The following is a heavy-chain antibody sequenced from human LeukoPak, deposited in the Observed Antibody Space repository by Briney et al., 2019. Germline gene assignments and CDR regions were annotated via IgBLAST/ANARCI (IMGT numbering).Heavy chain of an antibody. V-gene: IGHV3-48*01. J-gene: IGHJ4*02. CDR2: ISSSSSTI. CDR1: GFTFSSYS. CDR3: ARGAYSSGWYFDY. D-gene: IGHD6-19*01. Sequence: GGSLRLSCAASGFTFSSYSMNWVRQAPGKGLEWVSYISSSSSTIYYADSVKGRFTISRDNAKNSLYLQMNSLRAEDTAVYYCARGAYSSGWYFDYWGQGTLVTVSS.